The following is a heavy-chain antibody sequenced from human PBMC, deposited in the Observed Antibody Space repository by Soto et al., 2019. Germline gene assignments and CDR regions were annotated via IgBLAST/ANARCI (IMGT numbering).Heavy chain of an antibody. J-gene: IGHJ4*02. Sequence: ASVKVSCKASGYTFTSYGISWVRQAPGQGLEWMGWISAYNGKTNYAQKLKGRVTITAGESTSTVYMELSSLRSEDTAVYYCARVGPAHYYDSSGYYSPLDYWGQGTLVTVSS. CDR2: ISAYNGKT. CDR1: GYTFTSYG. V-gene: IGHV1-18*01. CDR3: ARVGPAHYYDSSGYYSPLDY. D-gene: IGHD3-22*01.